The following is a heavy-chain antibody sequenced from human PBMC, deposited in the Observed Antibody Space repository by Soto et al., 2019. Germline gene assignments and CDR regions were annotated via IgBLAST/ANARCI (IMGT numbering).Heavy chain of an antibody. J-gene: IGHJ2*01. Sequence: SETLSLTCAVYGGSFSGYYWSWIRQPPGKGLEWIGEINHSGSTNYNPSLKSRVTISVDTSKNQFSLKLSSVTAADTAVYYCAREESSGWYWYFDLWGRGTLVTVSS. V-gene: IGHV4-34*01. CDR1: GGSFSGYY. CDR2: INHSGST. D-gene: IGHD6-19*01. CDR3: AREESSGWYWYFDL.